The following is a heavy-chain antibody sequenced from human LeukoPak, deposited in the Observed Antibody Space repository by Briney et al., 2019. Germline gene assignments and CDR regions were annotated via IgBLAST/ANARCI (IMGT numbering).Heavy chain of an antibody. V-gene: IGHV1-18*01. J-gene: IGHJ4*02. CDR1: GYTFTNYN. CDR3: ARDGYFDS. CDR2: ISAYNSNT. Sequence: GASVKVSCRASGYTFTNYNITWVRQAPGQGLEWVGRISAYNSNTKYAQKFQGRVTMTTDTSTSTAYMELRSLRFDDTAIYYCARDGYFDSWGQGTLVTVSS.